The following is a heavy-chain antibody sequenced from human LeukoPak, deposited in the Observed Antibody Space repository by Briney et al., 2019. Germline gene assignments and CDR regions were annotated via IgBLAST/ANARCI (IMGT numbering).Heavy chain of an antibody. J-gene: IGHJ4*02. Sequence: GGSLRLSCAASGFTFSSSPMSWVRQAPGKGLEWVSAISGSGGSTYYADSVKGRFTISRDNSKNTLYLQMSSLRVEDTAFYYCVRGMRYYDTSGYYYWGQGTLVTVSS. D-gene: IGHD3-22*01. V-gene: IGHV3-23*01. CDR1: GFTFSSSP. CDR3: VRGMRYYDTSGYYY. CDR2: ISGSGGST.